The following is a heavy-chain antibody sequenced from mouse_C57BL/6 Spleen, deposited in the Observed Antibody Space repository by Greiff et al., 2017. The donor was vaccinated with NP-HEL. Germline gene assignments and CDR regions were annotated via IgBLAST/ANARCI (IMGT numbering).Heavy chain of an antibody. D-gene: IGHD1-1*01. Sequence: QVQLQQPGAELVKPGASVKSSCKASGYTFTSYWMHWVKQRPGQGLEWIGMIHPNSGSTNYNEKFKSKATLTVDKSSSTAYMQLSSLTSEDSAVYYCARPRYGSSPYAMDYWGQGTSVTVSS. CDR3: ARPRYGSSPYAMDY. CDR2: IHPNSGST. V-gene: IGHV1-64*01. CDR1: GYTFTSYW. J-gene: IGHJ4*01.